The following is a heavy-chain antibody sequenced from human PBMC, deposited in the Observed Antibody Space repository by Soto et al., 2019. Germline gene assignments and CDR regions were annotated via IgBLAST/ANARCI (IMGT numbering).Heavy chain of an antibody. CDR2: IYYSGST. D-gene: IGHD6-19*01. V-gene: IGHV4-59*12. CDR1: GGSISRYY. Sequence: TEILSLTRTVSGGSISRYYWSWIVQPPGKDLKWIGYIYYSGSTNYNPALKSRVTISVDTSKNPFSLKLSSVTAADTAVYYCARGIEYSSGWYYYYYGMDVWGQGTTVTVS. CDR3: ARGIEYSSGWYYYYYGMDV. J-gene: IGHJ6*02.